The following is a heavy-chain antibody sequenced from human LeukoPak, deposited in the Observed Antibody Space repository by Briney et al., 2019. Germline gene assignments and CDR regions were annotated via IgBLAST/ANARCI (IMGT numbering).Heavy chain of an antibody. V-gene: IGHV3-53*01. CDR2: IDNGGST. Sequence: PRGSLRLSCAASGFTVSSHYMSWVRRAPGKGLEWVSVIDNGGSTYYADSVKGRFTISRDNSKNTLYLQMNSLRAEDTAVYYCGRGHRFCSRGNCNSPVDYWGQGTLVTVSS. CDR3: GRGHRFCSRGNCNSPVDY. D-gene: IGHD2-15*01. CDR1: GFTVSSHY. J-gene: IGHJ4*02.